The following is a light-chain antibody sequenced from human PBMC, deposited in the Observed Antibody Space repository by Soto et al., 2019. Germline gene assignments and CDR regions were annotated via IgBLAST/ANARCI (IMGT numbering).Light chain of an antibody. CDR2: TAS. V-gene: IGKV1-9*01. CDR3: QQLDNYPRT. CDR1: QGISSY. Sequence: DIQLTQSPSFLSASVGDRVTITCRASQGISSYLACYQLKPGKAHKLLISTASTLQSGVPSRFSGSGSGTEFTLTISSLQPEDFATYYCQQLDNYPRTFGQGTKVEI. J-gene: IGKJ1*01.